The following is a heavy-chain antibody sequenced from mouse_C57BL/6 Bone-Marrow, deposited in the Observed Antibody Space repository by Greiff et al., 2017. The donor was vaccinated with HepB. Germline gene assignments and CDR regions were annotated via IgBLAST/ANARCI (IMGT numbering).Heavy chain of an antibody. J-gene: IGHJ3*01. CDR1: GYTFTSYW. D-gene: IGHD2-2*01. CDR2: IYPGSGST. V-gene: IGHV1-55*01. Sequence: QVQLQQPGAELVKPGASVKMSCKASGYTFTSYWITWVKQRPGQGLEWIGDIYPGSGSTNYNEKFKSKATLTVDTSSSTAYMQLSSLTSEDSAVYYCASGWLRRRNWVAYWGQGTLVTVSA. CDR3: ASGWLRRRNWVAY.